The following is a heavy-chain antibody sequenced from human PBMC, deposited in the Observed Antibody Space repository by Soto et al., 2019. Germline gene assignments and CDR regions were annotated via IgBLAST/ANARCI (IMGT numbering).Heavy chain of an antibody. Sequence: QLQLQESGPGLVKPSETLSLTCTVSGGSISRSSYYWGWIRQPTGKGLEWIGSIYYSGSTYYNPSLKSRVTISAATSKNHAYRKLSSVTTADTAVYYCARPLDSGWIPVEYWGQGTLVTVSS. CDR1: GGSISRSSYY. J-gene: IGHJ4*02. D-gene: IGHD6-19*01. V-gene: IGHV4-39*02. CDR2: IYYSGST. CDR3: ARPLDSGWIPVEY.